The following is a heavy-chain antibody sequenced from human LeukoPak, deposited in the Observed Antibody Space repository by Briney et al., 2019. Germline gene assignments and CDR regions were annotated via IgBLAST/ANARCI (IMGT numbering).Heavy chain of an antibody. CDR2: ISGSGDST. Sequence: PGGSLRLSCAASGFTFSTYAVNWVRQAPGKGLEWVSTISGSGDSTYYADSVKGRFTISRDNSKNTLYLQMNSLRAEDTAVYYCAKEPYSGSQLLDYWGQGTLVTVSS. J-gene: IGHJ4*02. V-gene: IGHV3-23*01. CDR1: GFTFSTYA. D-gene: IGHD1-26*01. CDR3: AKEPYSGSQLLDY.